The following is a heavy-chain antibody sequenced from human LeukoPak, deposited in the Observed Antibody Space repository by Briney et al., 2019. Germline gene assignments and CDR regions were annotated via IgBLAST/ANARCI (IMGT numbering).Heavy chain of an antibody. Sequence: SQTLSLTCAISGDSVSSNSAAWIWTRQSPSRGLEWLGRTYYRSKWYNDYAVSVKSRITINPDTSKNQFSLQLNSVTPEDTAVYYCAREDTAMAAFDYWGQGTLVTVSS. V-gene: IGHV6-1*01. J-gene: IGHJ4*02. CDR3: AREDTAMAAFDY. D-gene: IGHD5-18*01. CDR1: GDSVSSNSAA. CDR2: TYYRSKWYN.